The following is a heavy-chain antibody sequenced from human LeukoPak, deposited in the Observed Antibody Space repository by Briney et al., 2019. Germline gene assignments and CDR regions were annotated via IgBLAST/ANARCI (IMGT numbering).Heavy chain of an antibody. CDR1: GFTFNDYY. CDR3: ATDGAGFDT. Sequence: VGSLRLSCAASGFTFNDYYMSWIRQAPGKGLEWLSYINIGGTNTHYADSVKGRFTISRDNAKKSLYLEMNNLRAEDTAVYCCATDGAGFDTWGQGVLVTVSS. J-gene: IGHJ5*02. CDR2: INIGGTNT. V-gene: IGHV3-11*01.